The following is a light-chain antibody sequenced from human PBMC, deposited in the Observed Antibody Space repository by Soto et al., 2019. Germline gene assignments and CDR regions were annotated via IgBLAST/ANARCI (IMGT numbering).Light chain of an antibody. J-gene: IGLJ3*02. CDR2: GNT. Sequence: QSVLTQPPSVSGAPGQRVTISCTGSSSNIVAIYDVHWYQQLPGTAPKLLIYGNTNRPSGVPDRFSGSKSGTSASLAITGLQAEDEADYYCQSYDSSLSVWVFGGGTKLTVL. CDR1: SSNIVAIYD. CDR3: QSYDSSLSVWV. V-gene: IGLV1-40*01.